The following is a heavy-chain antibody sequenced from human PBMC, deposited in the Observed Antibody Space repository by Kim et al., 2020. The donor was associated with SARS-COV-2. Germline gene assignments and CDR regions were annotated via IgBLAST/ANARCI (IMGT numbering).Heavy chain of an antibody. CDR1: GGSISSGGYY. V-gene: IGHV4-31*03. J-gene: IGHJ4*02. CDR3: ARYRFGELLDY. Sequence: SETLSLTCTVSGGSISSGGYYWSWIRQHPGKGLEWIGYIYYSGRTYYNPSLKSRVTISVDTSKNQYSLKLSSVTAADTAVYYCARYRFGELLDYWGQGALVTVSS. D-gene: IGHD3-10*01. CDR2: IYYSGRT.